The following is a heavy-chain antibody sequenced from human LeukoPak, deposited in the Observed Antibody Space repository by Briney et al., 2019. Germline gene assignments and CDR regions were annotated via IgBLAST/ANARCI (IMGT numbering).Heavy chain of an antibody. CDR3: ARQAVAGNGFDY. Sequence: PSETLSLTCTVSGGSISSSSYYWGWIRQPPGKGLVWIGTIYYSGNTYYNPSLKSRVSISVDTSKNQFSLKLSSVTAADTAVYYCARQAVAGNGFDYWGQGTLVTVSS. CDR1: GGSISSSSYY. V-gene: IGHV4-39*01. J-gene: IGHJ4*02. CDR2: IYYSGNT. D-gene: IGHD6-19*01.